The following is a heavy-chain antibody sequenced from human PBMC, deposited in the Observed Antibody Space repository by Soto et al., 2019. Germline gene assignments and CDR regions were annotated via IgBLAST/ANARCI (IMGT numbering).Heavy chain of an antibody. CDR2: ISYDGSNK. D-gene: IGHD6-19*01. J-gene: IGHJ4*02. CDR1: GFTFSSYG. Sequence: GGSLRLSCAASGFTFSSYGMHWVRQAPGKGLEWVAVISYDGSNKYYADSVKGRFTISRDNSKNTLYLQMNSLRAEDTAVYYCAKASTIAVAGTKGYWGQGTLVTVSS. CDR3: AKASTIAVAGTKGY. V-gene: IGHV3-30*18.